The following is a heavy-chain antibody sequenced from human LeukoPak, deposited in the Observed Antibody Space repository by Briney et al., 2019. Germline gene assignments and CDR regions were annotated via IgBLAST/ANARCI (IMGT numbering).Heavy chain of an antibody. CDR2: ISASGT. CDR3: AKDHESDGYPCLDH. J-gene: IGHJ4*02. CDR1: GFTFSDYY. D-gene: IGHD2-21*01. Sequence: GGSLRLSCAASGFTFSDYYMSWIRQAPGKGLEWVSTISASGTYYADPVRGRFTISRDNSRNTLDLQMSSLRAEDTAIYYCAKDHESDGYPCLDHWGQGTLVTVSS. V-gene: IGHV3-23*01.